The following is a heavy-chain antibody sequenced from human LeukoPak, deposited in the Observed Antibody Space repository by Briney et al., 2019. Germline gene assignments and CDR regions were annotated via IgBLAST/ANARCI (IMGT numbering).Heavy chain of an antibody. CDR2: INHSGST. CDR1: GFTFSNHG. J-gene: IGHJ4*02. Sequence: GSLRLSCAASGFTFSNHGMSWIRQPPGKGLEWIGEINHSGSTNYNPSLKSRVTISVDTSKNQFSLKLSSVTAADTAVYYCARGLRSSRSRIWGSYRFDYWGQGTLVTVSS. D-gene: IGHD3-16*02. CDR3: ARGLRSSRSRIWGSYRFDY. V-gene: IGHV4-34*01.